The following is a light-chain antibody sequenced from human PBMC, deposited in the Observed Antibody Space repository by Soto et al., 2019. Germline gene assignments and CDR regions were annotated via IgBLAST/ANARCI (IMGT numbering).Light chain of an antibody. CDR3: LSYTSANTRV. Sequence: QSVLTQPASVSGSPGQSITISCTGTSSDVGGYKFVSWYQHHPGKAPKLMIYEVNNRPSGVSDRFSGSKSGNTASLTISGLQPEDEAYYYCLSYTSANTRVFGGGTKLTVL. V-gene: IGLV2-14*01. CDR1: SSDVGGYKF. J-gene: IGLJ3*02. CDR2: EVN.